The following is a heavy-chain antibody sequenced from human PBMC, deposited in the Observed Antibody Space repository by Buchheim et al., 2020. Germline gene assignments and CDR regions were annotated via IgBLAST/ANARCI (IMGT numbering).Heavy chain of an antibody. CDR2: INPSGGST. J-gene: IGHJ6*02. D-gene: IGHD2-21*02. CDR3: ARERIVVVTASPYYYYGMDV. Sequence: QVQLVQSGAEVKKPGASVKVSCKASGYTFTGYYMHWVRQAPGQGLEWMGIINPSGGSTSYAQKFQGRVTMTRDTSTSTVYMELSSLRSEDTAVYYCARERIVVVTASPYYYYGMDVWGQGTT. CDR1: GYTFTGYY. V-gene: IGHV1-46*01.